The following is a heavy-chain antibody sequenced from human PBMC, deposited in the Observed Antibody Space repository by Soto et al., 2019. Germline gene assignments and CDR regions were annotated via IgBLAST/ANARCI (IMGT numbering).Heavy chain of an antibody. J-gene: IGHJ6*02. CDR1: GGSISSGGYY. CDR3: ARDSRIAVAGDYYYYGMDV. CDR2: IYYSGST. V-gene: IGHV4-31*01. Sequence: QVQLQESGPGLVKPSQTLSLTCTVSGGSISSGGYYWSWIRQHPGKGLEWIGDIYYSGSTYYNPSLNSPVTLSVDTSNTQFSLKLSSVTAADTAVYYCARDSRIAVAGDYYYYGMDVWGQGTTVTVSS. D-gene: IGHD6-19*01.